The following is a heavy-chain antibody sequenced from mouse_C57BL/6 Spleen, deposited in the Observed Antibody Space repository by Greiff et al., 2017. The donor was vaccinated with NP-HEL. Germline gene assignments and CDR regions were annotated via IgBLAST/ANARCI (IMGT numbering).Heavy chain of an antibody. D-gene: IGHD2-5*01. CDR1: GYAFSSYW. CDR2: IYPGDGDT. Sequence: QVQLQQSGAELVKPGASVKISCKASGYAFSSYWMNWVKQRPGKGLEWIGQIYPGDGDTNYNGKFKGKATLTADKSSSTAYMQLSSLTSEDSAVYFCARSEGAYYSNYGFAYWGQGTLVTVSA. J-gene: IGHJ3*01. V-gene: IGHV1-80*01. CDR3: ARSEGAYYSNYGFAY.